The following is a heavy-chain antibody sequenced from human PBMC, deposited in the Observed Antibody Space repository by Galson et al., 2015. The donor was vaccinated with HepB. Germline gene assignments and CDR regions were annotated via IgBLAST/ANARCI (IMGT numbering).Heavy chain of an antibody. CDR3: ARDHYDSSGYYYVGRTLYYFDY. V-gene: IGHV3-21*01. J-gene: IGHJ4*02. CDR1: GFTFSSYS. Sequence: SLRLSCAASGFTFSSYSMNWVRQAPGKGLEWVSSISSSSSYIYYADSVKGRFTISRDNAKNSLYLQMNSLRAEDTAVYYCARDHYDSSGYYYVGRTLYYFDYWGQGTLVTVSS. D-gene: IGHD3-22*01. CDR2: ISSSSSYI.